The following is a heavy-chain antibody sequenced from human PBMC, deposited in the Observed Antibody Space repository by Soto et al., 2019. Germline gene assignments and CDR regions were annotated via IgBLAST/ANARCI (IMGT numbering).Heavy chain of an antibody. V-gene: IGHV3-9*01. J-gene: IGHJ4*02. Sequence: EVQLVESGGGLVQPGRSLRLSCAASGFTFDDYAMHWVRQAPGKGLEWVSGISWNSGSIGYADSVKGRFTISRDNAKNTLYLQMNSLRAEDTAVYYCARGGSSWNHWGQGTLVTVSS. D-gene: IGHD6-13*01. CDR1: GFTFDDYA. CDR3: ARGGSSWNH. CDR2: ISWNSGSI.